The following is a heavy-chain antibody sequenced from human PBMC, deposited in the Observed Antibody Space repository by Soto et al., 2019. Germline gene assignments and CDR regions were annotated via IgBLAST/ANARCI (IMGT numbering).Heavy chain of an antibody. CDR1: GYTLTSYY. J-gene: IGHJ1*01. D-gene: IGHD6-19*01. V-gene: IGHV1-46*01. CDR3: AASEWLAAEYFQH. Sequence: ASVKVSCKASGYTLTSYYMHWVRQAPGQGLEWMGIINPSGGSTSYAQKFQGRVTMTRDTSTSTVYMELSSLRSEDTAVYYCAASEWLAAEYFQHWGQGTLVTVSS. CDR2: INPSGGST.